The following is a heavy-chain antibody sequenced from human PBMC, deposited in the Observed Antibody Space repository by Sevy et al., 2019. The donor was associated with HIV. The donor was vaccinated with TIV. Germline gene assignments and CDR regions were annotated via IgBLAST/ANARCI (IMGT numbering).Heavy chain of an antibody. CDR3: AKGDIVVVVAALFDY. V-gene: IGHV3-23*01. CDR2: ISGSGGST. Sequence: VGSLRLSCAASGFTFSNYAMSWVRQAPGKGLEWVSGISGSGGSTYYTDSVKGRFTISRDNSKNTLHLQMNSLRAEDTAVYYCAKGDIVVVVAALFDYWGQGTLVTVSS. CDR1: GFTFSNYA. D-gene: IGHD2-15*01. J-gene: IGHJ4*02.